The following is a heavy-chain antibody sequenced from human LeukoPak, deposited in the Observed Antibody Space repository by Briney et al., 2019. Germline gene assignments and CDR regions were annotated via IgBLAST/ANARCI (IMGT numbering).Heavy chain of an antibody. V-gene: IGHV4-39*01. D-gene: IGHD3-22*01. CDR3: ARHHPVSRLLPKGGFDY. J-gene: IGHJ4*02. CDR2: IYYSGST. Sequence: SETLSLTCTVSGGSISSSSYYWGWIRLPPGKGLEWIGSIYYSGSTYYNPSLKSRVTISVDTSKNQFSLKLSSVTAADTAVYYCARHHPVSRLLPKGGFDYWGQGTLVTVSS. CDR1: GGSISSSSYY.